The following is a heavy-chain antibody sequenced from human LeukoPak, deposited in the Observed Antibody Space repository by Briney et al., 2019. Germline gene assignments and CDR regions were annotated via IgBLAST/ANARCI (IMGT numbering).Heavy chain of an antibody. Sequence: SETLSLTCTVSGGSISTYYWNWIRQPAGKGLEWIGRIYTSGGTNYNPSFKSRVTMSVDTSNNQFSLKLSSVTAADTAVYYCARGNILCSGGSCSANIDYWGQGTLVTVSS. V-gene: IGHV4-4*07. J-gene: IGHJ4*02. D-gene: IGHD2-15*01. CDR2: IYTSGGT. CDR1: GGSISTYY. CDR3: ARGNILCSGGSCSANIDY.